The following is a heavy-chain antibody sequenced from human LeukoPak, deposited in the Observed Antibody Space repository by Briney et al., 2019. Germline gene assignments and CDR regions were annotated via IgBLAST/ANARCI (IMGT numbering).Heavy chain of an antibody. CDR3: ARDSKQWLVDY. CDR1: GFTVSSYS. Sequence: PGGSLRLSCAASGFTVSSYSMNWVRQAPGKGLEWVSYISSSSSTIYYADSVKGRFTISRDNAKNSLYLQMNSLRAEDTAVYYCARDSKQWLVDYWGQGTLVTVSS. D-gene: IGHD6-19*01. V-gene: IGHV3-48*01. CDR2: ISSSSSTI. J-gene: IGHJ4*02.